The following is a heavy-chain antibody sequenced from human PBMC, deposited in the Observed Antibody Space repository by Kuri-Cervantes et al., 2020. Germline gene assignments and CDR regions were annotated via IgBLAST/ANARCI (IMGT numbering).Heavy chain of an antibody. D-gene: IGHD2-21*02. CDR3: ARRSVTVDY. V-gene: IGHV6-1*01. CDR1: GDSVSSNSAA. Sequence: SETLSLTCAISGDSVSSNSAAWNWIRQSPSRGLEWLGRTYYRSKWYNDYAVSVKSRITVNPDTSKNQFSLKLSSVTAADTAVYYCARRSVTVDYWGQGTLVTVSS. CDR2: TYYRSKWYN. J-gene: IGHJ4*02.